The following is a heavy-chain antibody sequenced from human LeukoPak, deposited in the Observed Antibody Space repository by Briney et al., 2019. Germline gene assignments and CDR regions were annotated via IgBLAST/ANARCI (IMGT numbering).Heavy chain of an antibody. V-gene: IGHV1-2*02. CDR1: GYTFTGYY. Sequence: ASVKVSCKASGYTFTGYYMHWVRQAPGQGLEWMGWINPNSGGTNYAQKFRGRVTMTRDTSISTAYMELSRLRSDDTAVYYCARTVGGDYEDAFDIWGQGTMVTVSS. CDR2: INPNSGGT. CDR3: ARTVGGDYEDAFDI. J-gene: IGHJ3*02. D-gene: IGHD4-17*01.